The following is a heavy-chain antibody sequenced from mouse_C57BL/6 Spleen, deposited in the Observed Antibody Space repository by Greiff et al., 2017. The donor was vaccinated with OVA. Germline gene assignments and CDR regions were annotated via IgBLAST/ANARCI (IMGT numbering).Heavy chain of an antibody. CDR3: ARPYYYGSSYYFDV. CDR2: INPNNGGT. CDR1: GYTFTDYN. J-gene: IGHJ1*03. V-gene: IGHV1-18*01. D-gene: IGHD1-1*01. Sequence: EVQLPQSGPELVKPGASVKIPCKASGYTFTDYNMDWVKQSHGKSLEWIGDINPNNGGTIYNQKFKGKATLTVDKSSSTAYMELRSLTSEDTAVYYCARPYYYGSSYYFDVWGTGTTVTVSS.